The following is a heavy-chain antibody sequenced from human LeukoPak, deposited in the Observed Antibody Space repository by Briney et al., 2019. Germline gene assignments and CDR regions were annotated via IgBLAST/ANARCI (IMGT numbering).Heavy chain of an antibody. CDR1: GFTFSSHA. CDR3: AKSIRAYYYMDV. CDR2: ISGSGGST. J-gene: IGHJ6*03. V-gene: IGHV3-23*01. Sequence: GGSLRLSCAASGFTFSSHAMTWVRQAPGKGLEWVSAISGSGGSTNYADSVKGRFTISRDDSKNTLNLQMNSLRAEDTAVYYCAKSIRAYYYMDVWGKGTTVTVSS.